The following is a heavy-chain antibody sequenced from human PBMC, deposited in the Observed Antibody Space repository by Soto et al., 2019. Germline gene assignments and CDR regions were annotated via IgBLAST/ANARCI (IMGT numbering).Heavy chain of an antibody. CDR2: ISVYNGNK. CDR1: GYTFTNYG. Sequence: ASVKVSCKASGYTFTNYGITWVRQAPGQGLEWMGWISVYNGNKNYAQKFQGRLTMTTDTSTSTAYMELRSLQSDDTARYFCARAAISLIRRAKAVVHRMDVWGQ. V-gene: IGHV1-18*01. D-gene: IGHD6-6*01. CDR3: ARAAISLIRRAKAVVHRMDV. J-gene: IGHJ6*02.